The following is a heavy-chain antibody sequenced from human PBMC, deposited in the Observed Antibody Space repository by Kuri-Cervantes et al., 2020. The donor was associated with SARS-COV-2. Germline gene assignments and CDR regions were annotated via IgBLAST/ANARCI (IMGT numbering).Heavy chain of an antibody. CDR2: IRYDGSNK. J-gene: IGHJ6*03. D-gene: IGHD2-21*02. CDR1: GFTFSSYG. CDR3: AKDSLRRPFYYYYYYMDV. Sequence: GESLKIPCAASGFTFSSYGMHLVRQAPGKGLEWVAFIRYDGSNKYYADSVKGRFTISRDNSKNTLYLQMNSLRAEDTAVYYCAKDSLRRPFYYYYYYMDVWGNGTTVTVSS. V-gene: IGHV3-30*02.